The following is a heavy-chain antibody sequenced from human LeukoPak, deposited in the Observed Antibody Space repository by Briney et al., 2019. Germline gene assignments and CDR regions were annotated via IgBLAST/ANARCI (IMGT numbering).Heavy chain of an antibody. V-gene: IGHV3-23*01. CDR3: AKGNSNYEYYYYYMDV. D-gene: IGHD4-11*01. J-gene: IGHJ6*03. CDR1: GFTFSSYA. CDR2: ISGSGGST. Sequence: GGSLRLSCAASGFTFSSYAMSWVRQALGKGLEWVSAISGSGGSTYYADSVKGRFTISRDNSKNTLYLQMNSLRAEDTAVYYCAKGNSNYEYYYYYMDVWGKGTTVTVSS.